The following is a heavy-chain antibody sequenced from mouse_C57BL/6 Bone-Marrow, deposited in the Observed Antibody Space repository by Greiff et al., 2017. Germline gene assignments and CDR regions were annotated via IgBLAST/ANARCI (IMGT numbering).Heavy chain of an antibody. D-gene: IGHD1-1*01. CDR2: IYPRSGNT. CDR3: ARDGSSSYYFDY. J-gene: IGHJ2*01. Sequence: QVQLQQSGAELARPGASVKLSCKASGYTFTSYGISWVKQRTGQGLEWIGEIYPRSGNTYYNEKFKGKATLTADKSSSTAYMELRSLTSEDSAVYFCARDGSSSYYFDYWGQGTTLTVSS. V-gene: IGHV1-81*01. CDR1: GYTFTSYG.